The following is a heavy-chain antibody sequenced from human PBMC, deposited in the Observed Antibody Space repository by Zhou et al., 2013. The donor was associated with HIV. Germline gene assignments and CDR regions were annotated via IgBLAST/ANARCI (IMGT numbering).Heavy chain of an antibody. J-gene: IGHJ4*02. CDR3: ARDGSGWDY. CDR2: IYPSGGT. CDR1: GYSISSAYY. Sequence: QVQLHESGPGLVKPSETLSLTCAVSGYSISSAYYWGWIRQPPEKGLEWIGSIYPSGGTYYNPSLKSRVTISVDTSKNQFSLKLNSVTAADTAVYYCARDGSGWDYWGQGTLVTVSS. D-gene: IGHD6-19*01. V-gene: IGHV4-38-2*02.